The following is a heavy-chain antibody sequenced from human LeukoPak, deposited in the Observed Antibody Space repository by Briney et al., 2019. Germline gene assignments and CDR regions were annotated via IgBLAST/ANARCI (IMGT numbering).Heavy chain of an antibody. CDR3: AREDLVTGTTIPFFDY. V-gene: IGHV1-69*05. J-gene: IGHJ4*02. CDR1: GGTFSSYA. CDR2: IIPIFGTA. D-gene: IGHD1-1*01. Sequence: SVKVSCKASGGTFSSYAISWVRQAPGQGLEWMGGIIPIFGTANYAQKFQGRVTITTDESTSTAYMELSSLRSEDTAVYYCAREDLVTGTTIPFFDYWGQGTLVTVSS.